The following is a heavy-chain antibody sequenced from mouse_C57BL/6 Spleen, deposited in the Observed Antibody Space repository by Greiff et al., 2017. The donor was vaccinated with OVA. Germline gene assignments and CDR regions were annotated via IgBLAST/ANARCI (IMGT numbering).Heavy chain of an antibody. V-gene: IGHV1-72*01. CDR2: IDPNSGGP. Sequence: QVQLQQPGAELVKPGASVKLSCKASGYTFTSYWMHWVKQRPGRGLEWIGRIDPNSGGPKYNEKFKSKATLTVDKPSSTASMQLRILSSDASAFYSCARGNSFSSWGPGTTLTVSS. CDR1: GYTFTSYW. CDR3: ARGNSFSS. J-gene: IGHJ2*01.